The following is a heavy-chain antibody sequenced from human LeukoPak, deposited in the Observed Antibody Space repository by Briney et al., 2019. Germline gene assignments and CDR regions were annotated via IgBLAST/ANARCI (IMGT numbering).Heavy chain of an antibody. CDR1: GFTFSSYA. D-gene: IGHD4-23*01. V-gene: IGHV3-23*01. Sequence: AGGSLRLSCAASGFTFSSYAMSWVRQAPGKRLEWVSAISGSGGSTYYADSVKGRFTISRDNSKNTLYLQMNSLRAEDTAVYYCAKGISGAVVTPGPFDYWGQGTLVTVSS. J-gene: IGHJ4*02. CDR2: ISGSGGST. CDR3: AKGISGAVVTPGPFDY.